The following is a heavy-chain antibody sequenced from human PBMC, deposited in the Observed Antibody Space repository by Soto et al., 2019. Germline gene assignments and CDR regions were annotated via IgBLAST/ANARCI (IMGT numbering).Heavy chain of an antibody. J-gene: IGHJ4*02. D-gene: IGHD1-20*01. CDR2: IYYSGST. V-gene: IGHV4-30-4*01. Sequence: SETLSLTCTVSGGSISSGDYYWSWIRQPPGKGLEWIGYIYYSGSTYYNPSLKSRVTISVDTSKNQFSLKLSSVTAADTAVYYCARAQYNWNDEGGFDYWGQGTLVTVSS. CDR3: ARAQYNWNDEGGFDY. CDR1: GGSISSGDYY.